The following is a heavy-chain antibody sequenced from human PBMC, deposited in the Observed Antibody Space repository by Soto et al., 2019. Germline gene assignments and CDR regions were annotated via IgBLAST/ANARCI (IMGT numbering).Heavy chain of an antibody. CDR1: GYTFSDYY. V-gene: IGHV1-2*02. CDR3: ARGPRTQLWFPNVY. D-gene: IGHD5-18*01. CDR2: ISPKSGGT. J-gene: IGHJ4*02. Sequence: ASGKVSCEASGYTFSDYYLHWLLQAPGQGLEWMGWISPKSGGTHYAPKFEGRVTLTTDTSISTAFMELSRLTSDDTAVYYCARGPRTQLWFPNVYWGQGTLVTVSS.